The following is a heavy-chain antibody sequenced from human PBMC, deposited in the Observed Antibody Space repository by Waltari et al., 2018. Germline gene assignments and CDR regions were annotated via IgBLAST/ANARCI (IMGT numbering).Heavy chain of an antibody. Sequence: EVQLVESGGGLVQPGGSLRLSCAASGFTFSSYWMSWVRQAPGKGREWVANIKQDGSEKYYVDSVKGRFTISRDNAKNSLYLQMNSLRAEDTAVYYCARDECSSSCHRIYSHYMDVWGKGTTVTVSS. D-gene: IGHD2-2*01. CDR3: ARDECSSSCHRIYSHYMDV. CDR2: IKQDGSEK. CDR1: GFTFSSYW. V-gene: IGHV3-7*01. J-gene: IGHJ6*03.